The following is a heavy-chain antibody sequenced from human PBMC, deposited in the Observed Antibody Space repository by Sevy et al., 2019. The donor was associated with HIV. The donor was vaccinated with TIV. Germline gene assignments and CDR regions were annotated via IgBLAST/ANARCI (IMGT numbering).Heavy chain of an antibody. Sequence: SETLSLTCTVSGDSISSSSHYWDWIRQPPGKGLEWIGNIYYRGRTYYNPSLKNQANISVDTSKNQLSLRLDSVTAADTAVYYCARSRASDIWGQGTMVTVSS. CDR2: IYYRGRT. CDR1: GDSISSSSHY. CDR3: ARSRASDI. J-gene: IGHJ3*02. V-gene: IGHV4-39*01.